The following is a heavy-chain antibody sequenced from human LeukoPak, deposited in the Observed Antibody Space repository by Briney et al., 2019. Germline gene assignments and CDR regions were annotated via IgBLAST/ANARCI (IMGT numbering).Heavy chain of an antibody. CDR3: AVVHDYSFFPDYGMDV. CDR2: ISSSGSTI. V-gene: IGHV3-48*04. CDR1: GFTFSSYA. Sequence: PGGSLRLSCAASGFTFSSYAMSWVRQAPGKGLEWVSYISSSGSTIYYADSVKGRFTISRDNAKNSLYLQMNSLRAEDTAVYYCAVVHDYSFFPDYGMDVWGQGTTVTVSS. D-gene: IGHD4-4*01. J-gene: IGHJ6*02.